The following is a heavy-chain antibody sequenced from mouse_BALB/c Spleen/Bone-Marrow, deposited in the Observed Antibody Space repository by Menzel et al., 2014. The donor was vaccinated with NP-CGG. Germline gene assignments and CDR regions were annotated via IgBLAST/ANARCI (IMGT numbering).Heavy chain of an antibody. Sequence: VQLQQSGPSLVKPSQTLSLTCSVTGDSITSGYWNWIRKFPGNKLEYMGYISYSGSTYYNPSLKSRISITRDTSKNQNYVQLNFVTTEDTATYDCARGGGSSYSYAMDYWGQGTSVTVSS. CDR1: GDSITSGY. CDR3: ARGGGSSYSYAMDY. D-gene: IGHD1-1*01. V-gene: IGHV3-8*02. J-gene: IGHJ4*01. CDR2: ISYSGST.